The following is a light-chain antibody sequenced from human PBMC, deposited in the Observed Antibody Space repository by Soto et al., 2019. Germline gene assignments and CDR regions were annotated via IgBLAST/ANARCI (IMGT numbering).Light chain of an antibody. CDR3: TTYTSDIPVI. Sequence: QSALTQPASVSGSPGQSVTISCTGTSSDIGGDRYVSWYQQRPGKAPKLLIHDVTNRPSGVSDRFCGSKSGKTASLTISGRQAEDEAEDYCTTYTSDIPVIFGGGTKLTVL. CDR2: DVT. V-gene: IGLV2-14*03. CDR1: SSDIGGDRY. J-gene: IGLJ2*01.